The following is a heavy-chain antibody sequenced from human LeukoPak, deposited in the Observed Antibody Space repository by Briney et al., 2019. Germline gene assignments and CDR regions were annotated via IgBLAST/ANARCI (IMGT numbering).Heavy chain of an antibody. CDR1: GYTFTGYY. V-gene: IGHV1-18*04. CDR3: ARDVSHGLDI. CDR2: ISTYKGNT. D-gene: IGHD2-8*01. J-gene: IGHJ3*02. Sequence: ASVKVSCKASGYTFTGYYMRWVRQAPGQGLEWMGWISTYKGNTNYTQKLQGRVTLTTDTSTSTAYMELRSLRSDDTAVYYCARDVSHGLDIWGQGTVVTVSS.